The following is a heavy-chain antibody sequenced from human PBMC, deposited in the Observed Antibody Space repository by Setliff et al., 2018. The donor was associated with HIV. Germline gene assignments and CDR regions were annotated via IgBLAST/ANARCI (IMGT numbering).Heavy chain of an antibody. V-gene: IGHV1-69*05. CDR3: ARGFEVESSGWFDP. D-gene: IGHD3-9*01. J-gene: IGHJ5*02. CDR2: IIPIFGPA. CDR1: GDTFNNYG. Sequence: VASVKVSCKVSGDTFNNYGLNWVRQAPGQGLEWMGGIIPIFGPANYAQKFQDRVTITTDESTSTAYMELSSLKSEDTAVYYCARGFEVESSGWFDPWGQGQWSPSPQ.